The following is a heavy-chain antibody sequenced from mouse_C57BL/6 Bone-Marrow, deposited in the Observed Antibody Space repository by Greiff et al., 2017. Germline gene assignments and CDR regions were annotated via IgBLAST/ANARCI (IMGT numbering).Heavy chain of an antibody. CDR3: AKNWGFAY. J-gene: IGHJ3*01. V-gene: IGHV1-50*01. CDR2: IDPSDSYT. CDR1: GYTFTSYW. D-gene: IGHD4-1*01. Sequence: QVQLKQPGAELVMPGASVKLSCKASGYTFTSYWMQWVKPRPGQGLEWIGEIDPSDSYTNYNQKFKGKATLTVDTSSSTAYMQLSSLTSEDSAVYYCAKNWGFAYWGQGTLVTVAA.